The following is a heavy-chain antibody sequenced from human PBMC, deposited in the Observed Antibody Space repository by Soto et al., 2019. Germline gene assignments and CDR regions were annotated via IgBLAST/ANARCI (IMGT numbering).Heavy chain of an antibody. V-gene: IGHV1-8*01. J-gene: IGHJ6*02. D-gene: IGHD6-13*01. CDR1: GYTFTSYD. CDR3: ARDGIAAAGYYYYYGMDV. CDR2: MNPNSGNT. Sequence: EASVKVSCKASGYTFTSYDINWVRQATGQGLEWMGWMNPNSGNTGYAQKFQGRVTMTRNTSISTAYMELSSLRSEDTAVYYCARDGIAAAGYYYYYGMDVWGQGTTVTVSS.